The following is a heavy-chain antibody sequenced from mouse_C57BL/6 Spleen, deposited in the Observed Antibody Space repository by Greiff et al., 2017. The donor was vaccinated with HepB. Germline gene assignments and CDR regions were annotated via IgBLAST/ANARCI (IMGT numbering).Heavy chain of an antibody. CDR3: ARWGIYPDY. J-gene: IGHJ2*01. Sequence: VQLQQSGPELVKPGASVKISCKASGYTFTDYYMNWVKQSHGKSLEWIGDINPNNGGTSYNQKFKGKATLTVDKSSSTAYMELRSLTSEDSAVYYCARWGIYPDYWGQGTTLTVSS. V-gene: IGHV1-26*01. CDR1: GYTFTDYY. CDR2: INPNNGGT. D-gene: IGHD2-1*01.